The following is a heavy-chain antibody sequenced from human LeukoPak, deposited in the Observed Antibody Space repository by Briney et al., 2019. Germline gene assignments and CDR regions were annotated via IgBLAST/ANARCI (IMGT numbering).Heavy chain of an antibody. CDR2: ISYDGSEK. J-gene: IGHJ4*02. D-gene: IGHD6-6*01. V-gene: IGHV3-30*04. CDR3: ARAYGSSSPFDY. Sequence: GGSLRLSCAASGFTFGSYTMHWVRQAPGKGLDWVALISYDGSEKSYADSVKGRFTISRDNAKNSLYLQMNSLRAEDTAVYYCARAYGSSSPFDYWGQGTLVTVSS. CDR1: GFTFGSYT.